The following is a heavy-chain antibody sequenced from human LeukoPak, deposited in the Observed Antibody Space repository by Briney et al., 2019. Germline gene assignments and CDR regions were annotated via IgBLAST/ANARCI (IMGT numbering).Heavy chain of an antibody. CDR2: TAGSGISK. V-gene: IGHV3-23*01. CDR3: ARLPTFYYDSSGYHYDY. J-gene: IGHJ4*02. CDR1: GFTFNNYA. D-gene: IGHD3-22*01. Sequence: GGSLRLSCVASGFTFNNYAMSWVRQAPGRGLEWASSTAGSGISKDYADSVKGRFTISKDKSKNTLYLQMDNLRAEDTSVYFCARLPTFYYDSSGYHYDYWGQGTLVTVSS.